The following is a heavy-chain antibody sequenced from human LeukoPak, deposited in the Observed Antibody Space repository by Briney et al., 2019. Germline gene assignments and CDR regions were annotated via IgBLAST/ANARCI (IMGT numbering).Heavy chain of an antibody. J-gene: IGHJ5*02. V-gene: IGHV3-21*01. Sequence: GGSLRLSCAVSGFTFSSYSMTWVRQAPGKVLEWVSSISSSSSYIYYADSVKGRFTISRDNAKNSLYLQMNSLRAEDTAVYYCARAPGFGELNWFDPWGQGTLVTVSS. CDR2: ISSSSSYI. CDR3: ARAPGFGELNWFDP. CDR1: GFTFSSYS. D-gene: IGHD3-10*01.